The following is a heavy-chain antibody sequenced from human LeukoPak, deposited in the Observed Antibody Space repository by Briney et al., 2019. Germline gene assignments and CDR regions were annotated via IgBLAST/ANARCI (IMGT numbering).Heavy chain of an antibody. Sequence: GGSLRLSCAASGFTCSSYSMNWVRHAPGKGLEWVSSISSSSSYIYYADSVKGRFTISRDNAKNSLYLQMNSLRSEDTAVYYCARVYTGGWYSRRRSSHAFDIWGQGTMVTVSS. D-gene: IGHD6-19*01. CDR3: ARVYTGGWYSRRRSSHAFDI. CDR1: GFTCSSYS. CDR2: ISSSSSYI. J-gene: IGHJ3*02. V-gene: IGHV3-21*01.